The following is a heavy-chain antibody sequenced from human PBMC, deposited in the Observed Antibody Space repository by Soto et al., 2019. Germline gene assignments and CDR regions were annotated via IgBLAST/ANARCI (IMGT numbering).Heavy chain of an antibody. V-gene: IGHV1-69*01. CDR2: IIPDFGTT. Sequence: VSCKASGGTFTSYTVSWLRQAPVQGLEWMGGIIPDFGTTNYAQRFQGRITITANESPNTAFMELSTLRSDDTAVYYCARSHSTTPVAVAGPDFYFGLWGRGTLVTVSS. CDR3: ARSHSTTPVAVAGPDFYFGL. J-gene: IGHJ4*02. CDR1: GGTFTSYT. D-gene: IGHD6-19*01.